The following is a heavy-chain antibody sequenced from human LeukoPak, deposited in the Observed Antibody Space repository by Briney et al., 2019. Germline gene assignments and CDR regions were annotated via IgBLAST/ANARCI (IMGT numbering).Heavy chain of an antibody. D-gene: IGHD2-2*01. CDR2: IIPILGIA. Sequence: SVKVSCKASGGTFSSYAISWVRQAPGQGLGWMGRIIPILGIANYAQKFQGRVTITADKSTSTAYMELSSLRSEDTAVYYCATAIRGIVVVPAAVSYYYGMDVWGQGTTVTVSS. CDR3: ATAIRGIVVVPAAVSYYYGMDV. J-gene: IGHJ6*02. V-gene: IGHV1-69*04. CDR1: GGTFSSYA.